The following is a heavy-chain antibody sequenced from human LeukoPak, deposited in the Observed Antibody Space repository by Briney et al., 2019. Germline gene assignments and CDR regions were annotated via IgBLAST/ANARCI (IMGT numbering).Heavy chain of an antibody. CDR1: GFTFSDYY. Sequence: GGSLRLSCAASGFTFSDYYMTWIRQAPGKGLEWVSYISTSGKTIYYADSVKGRFTISRDNAKNSLYLQMNSLRAEDTAVYYCARASWGTTSSGYQYYFDYWGQGTLVTVSS. J-gene: IGHJ4*02. V-gene: IGHV3-11*04. D-gene: IGHD3-22*01. CDR2: ISTSGKTI. CDR3: ARASWGTTSSGYQYYFDY.